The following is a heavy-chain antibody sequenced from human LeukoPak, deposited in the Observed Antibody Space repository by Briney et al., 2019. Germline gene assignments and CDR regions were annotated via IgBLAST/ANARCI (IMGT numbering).Heavy chain of an antibody. D-gene: IGHD6-13*01. CDR2: IYYSGST. V-gene: IGHV4-39*01. CDR3: ARHPGYSSSWAQGYFDY. Sequence: SETLSLTCTVSGGSISSSSYYWGWIRQPPGKGLEWIGSIYYSGSTYYNPSLKSRVTISVDTSKNQFSLKLSSVTAADTAVYYCARHPGYSSSWAQGYFDYWGQGTLVTVSS. J-gene: IGHJ4*02. CDR1: GGSISSSSYY.